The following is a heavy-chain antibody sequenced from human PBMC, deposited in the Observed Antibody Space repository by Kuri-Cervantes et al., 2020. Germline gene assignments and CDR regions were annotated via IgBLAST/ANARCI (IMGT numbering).Heavy chain of an antibody. CDR2: IIPIFGTA. CDR1: GYTFTSYD. CDR3: ARVVEWGSGSYYNYFDYYYYMDV. Sequence: SVKVSCKASGYTFTSYDISWVRQAPGQGLEWMGGIIPIFGTANYAQKFQGRVTITADKSTSTAYMELSSLRSEDTAVYYCARVVEWGSGSYYNYFDYYYYMDVWGKGTTVTVSS. V-gene: IGHV1-69*06. J-gene: IGHJ6*03. D-gene: IGHD3-10*01.